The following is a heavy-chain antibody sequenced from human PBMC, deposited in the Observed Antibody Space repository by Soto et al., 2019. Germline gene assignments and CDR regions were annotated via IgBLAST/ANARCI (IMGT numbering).Heavy chain of an antibody. CDR1: GGSFSGYY. J-gene: IGHJ5*02. Sequence: PSETLSLTCAVYGGSFSGYYWSWIRQPPGKGLEWIGEINHSGSTNYNPSLKSRVTISVDTSKNQFSLKLSSVTAADTAVYYCARGSGYYPNWFDPWGQGTLVTVSS. D-gene: IGHD3-3*01. CDR3: ARGSGYYPNWFDP. V-gene: IGHV4-34*01. CDR2: INHSGST.